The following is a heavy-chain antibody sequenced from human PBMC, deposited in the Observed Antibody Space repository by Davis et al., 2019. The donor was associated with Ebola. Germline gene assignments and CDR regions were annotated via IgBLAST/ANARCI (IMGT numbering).Heavy chain of an antibody. V-gene: IGHV1-46*01. D-gene: IGHD3-9*01. J-gene: IGHJ6*02. Sequence: ASVKVSCKASGYTFTSYYMHWVRQAPGQGLEWMGIINPSGGSTSYAQKFQGRVTMTRDTSTSTVYMELSSLRSDDTAVYYCARTVFEHYYYYGMDVWGQGTTVTVSS. CDR3: ARTVFEHYYYYGMDV. CDR1: GYTFTSYY. CDR2: INPSGGST.